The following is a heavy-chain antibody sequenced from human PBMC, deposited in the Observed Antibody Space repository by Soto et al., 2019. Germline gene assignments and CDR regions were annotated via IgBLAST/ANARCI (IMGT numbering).Heavy chain of an antibody. J-gene: IGHJ6*02. CDR1: GFTFSDHY. Sequence: GGSLRLSCAASGFTFSDHYMDWVRQAPGKGPEWVGRTRDKANRYTTEYAASVKGRFTVSRDDSKNSLYLQMNSLQTEDTAVYYCVRKRSSFAVDVWGQGTTVTVSS. CDR3: VRKRSSFAVDV. V-gene: IGHV3-72*01. CDR2: TRDKANRYTT. D-gene: IGHD6-13*01.